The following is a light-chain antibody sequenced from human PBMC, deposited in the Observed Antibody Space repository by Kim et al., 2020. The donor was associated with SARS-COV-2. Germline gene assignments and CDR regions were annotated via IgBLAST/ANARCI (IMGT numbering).Light chain of an antibody. CDR3: QSRDSGGKVV. V-gene: IGLV3-19*01. CDR2: GRN. CDR1: SLRTYY. J-gene: IGLJ2*01. Sequence: SSGLTQDSVVSVALGQTVRITCQGDSLRTYYATWYQQKPRQAPVLVIYGRNNRPSGIPDRFSGSASGNTASLTISGTQAEDEADFYCQSRDSGGKVVFGGGTQLTVL.